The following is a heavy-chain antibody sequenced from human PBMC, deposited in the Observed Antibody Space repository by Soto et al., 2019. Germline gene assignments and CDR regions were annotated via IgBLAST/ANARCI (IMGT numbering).Heavy chain of an antibody. J-gene: IGHJ4*02. CDR2: INWDGDK. Sequence: SGPTLVNPTQTLTLTCTFFGFSLSTSGMCVSWIRQPPGKALECLALINWDGDKYYSPSLKTRLSISADTSKNRVVLTLTNMDPADTATYYCARSYYYDSSGYLIDYWGQGTLVTVSS. V-gene: IGHV2-70*01. CDR1: GFSLSTSGMC. D-gene: IGHD3-22*01. CDR3: ARSYYYDSSGYLIDY.